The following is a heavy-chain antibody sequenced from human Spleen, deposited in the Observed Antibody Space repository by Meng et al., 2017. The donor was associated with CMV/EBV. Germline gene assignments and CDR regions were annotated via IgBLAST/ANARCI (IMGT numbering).Heavy chain of an antibody. D-gene: IGHD2-2*01. Sequence: SGFTFSSYDMQWVRQAPGKGLEWVAVISYDGSNKYYADSVKGRFTISRDNSKNTLYLQMNSLRAEDTAVYYCAGYCSSTSCYWPDYWGQGTLVTVSS. CDR1: GFTFSSYD. J-gene: IGHJ4*02. V-gene: IGHV3-30*04. CDR3: AGYCSSTSCYWPDY. CDR2: ISYDGSNK.